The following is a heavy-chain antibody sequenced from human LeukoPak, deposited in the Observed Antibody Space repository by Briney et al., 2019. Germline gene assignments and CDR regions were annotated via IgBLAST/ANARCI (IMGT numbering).Heavy chain of an antibody. Sequence: PGGSLRLSCAASGFTFSSYAMSWVRQAPGKGLEWVSAISGSGGSTYYADSVKGRFTISRDNSKNTLYLQMNSLRAEDTAVYYCAKDQGGYCSSTSCHYYYYYMDVWGKGTTVTVSS. CDR3: AKDQGGYCSSTSCHYYYYYMDV. CDR2: ISGSGGST. V-gene: IGHV3-23*01. CDR1: GFTFSSYA. D-gene: IGHD2-2*01. J-gene: IGHJ6*03.